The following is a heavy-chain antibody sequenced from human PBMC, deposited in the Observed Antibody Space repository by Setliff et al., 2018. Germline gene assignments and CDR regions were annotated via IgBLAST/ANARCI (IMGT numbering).Heavy chain of an antibody. D-gene: IGHD6-6*01. CDR3: ARNPDFLQYSFDL. Sequence: PSETLSLTCTVSGGSISSSTFYWGWIRQPPGKGLEWIGSINYYGSIFNDGTTYSTYYNPSLKSRVTISIDTSKSQFSLKLSSVTAADTAPYYCARNPDFLQYSFDLWGRGTQVTVSS. V-gene: IGHV4-39*07. CDR1: GGSISSSTFY. J-gene: IGHJ2*01. CDR2: INYYGSIFNDGTTYST.